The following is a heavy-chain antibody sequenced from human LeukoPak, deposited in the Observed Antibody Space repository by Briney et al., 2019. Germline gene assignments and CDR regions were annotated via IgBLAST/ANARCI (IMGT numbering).Heavy chain of an antibody. CDR3: ARDRTGGYFDY. D-gene: IGHD4-23*01. CDR1: GLTFSNYW. CDR2: IKEDGSEK. Sequence: GGSLRLSCAASGLTFSNYWMSWVRQAPGKGLEWVANIKEDGSEKYYVNSMKGRFTISRDNAKNSLYLQMSSLRVEDTAVYYCARDRTGGYFDYWGQGTLVTVSS. J-gene: IGHJ4*02. V-gene: IGHV3-7*03.